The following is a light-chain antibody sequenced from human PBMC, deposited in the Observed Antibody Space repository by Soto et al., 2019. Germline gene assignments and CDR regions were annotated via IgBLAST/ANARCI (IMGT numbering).Light chain of an antibody. J-gene: IGLJ2*01. CDR1: ASDIGASNF. V-gene: IGLV2-14*01. CDR3: ASYISPGTLV. Sequence: QSALTQPASVSGSPGQSITISCTGTASDIGASNFVSWYQQYPGNVPKVLIYDVDNRPSGVSNRFSGSKSGTTASLTISGLQAEDEADYYCASYISPGTLVFGGGTKLTVL. CDR2: DVD.